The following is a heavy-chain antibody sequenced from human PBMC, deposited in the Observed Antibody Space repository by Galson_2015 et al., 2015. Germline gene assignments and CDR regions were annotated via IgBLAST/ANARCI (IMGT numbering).Heavy chain of an antibody. D-gene: IGHD3-16*02. Sequence: SLRLSCAASGFTFSSYAMHWVRQAPGKGLEWVAVISYDGSNKYYADSVKGRFTISRDNSKNTLYLQMNSLRAEDTAVYYCARSMITFGGVIGETKDDAFDIWGQGTMVTVSS. J-gene: IGHJ3*02. CDR1: GFTFSSYA. V-gene: IGHV3-30-3*01. CDR3: ARSMITFGGVIGETKDDAFDI. CDR2: ISYDGSNK.